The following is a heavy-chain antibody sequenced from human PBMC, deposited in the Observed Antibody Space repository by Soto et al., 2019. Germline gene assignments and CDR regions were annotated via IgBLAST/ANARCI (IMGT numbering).Heavy chain of an antibody. CDR2: ISGSGGST. V-gene: IGHV3-23*01. J-gene: IGHJ6*02. D-gene: IGHD1-1*01. CDR3: AKERGYNDGYDAMDV. CDR1: GFTFSSYA. Sequence: EVQLLESGGGLVQPGGSLRLSCAASGFTFSSYAMSWVRQAPGKGLEWVSGISGSGGSTYYADSVKGRFTISRDNSKHTLYLQTNSLRAEDTAVYYCAKERGYNDGYDAMDVWGQGTTVTVSS.